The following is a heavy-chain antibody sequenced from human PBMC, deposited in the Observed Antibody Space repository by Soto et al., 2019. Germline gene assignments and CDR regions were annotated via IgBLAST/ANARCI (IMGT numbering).Heavy chain of an antibody. Sequence: EVQLLESGGGLIQPGGSLRLSCAASGFTFSTYAMDWVRQAPGKGLEWVSSVSGSGRSTYYADAVKGRFTISRYNSKNTLELQMNSLKTEDTAVYYCAKGQYTGSYYDYDMDVWGQGTTVTVSS. CDR2: VSGSGRST. CDR1: GFTFSTYA. CDR3: AKGQYTGSYYDYDMDV. D-gene: IGHD1-26*01. J-gene: IGHJ6*02. V-gene: IGHV3-23*01.